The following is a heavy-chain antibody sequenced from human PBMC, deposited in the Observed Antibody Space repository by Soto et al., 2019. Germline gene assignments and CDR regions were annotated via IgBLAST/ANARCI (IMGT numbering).Heavy chain of an antibody. J-gene: IGHJ4*02. CDR2: ISAHNGNT. CDR1: GYAFTTYG. V-gene: IGHV1-18*01. Sequence: QVHLVQSGAEVKKPGASVKVSCKGSGYAFTTYGITWVRQAPGQGLEWMGWISAHNGNTNYAQKLQGRFTVTRDTSTSTAYMELRSLRSDVTAVYYCARGRYGAYCGQGARVPVSS. D-gene: IGHD3-10*01. CDR3: ARGRYGAY.